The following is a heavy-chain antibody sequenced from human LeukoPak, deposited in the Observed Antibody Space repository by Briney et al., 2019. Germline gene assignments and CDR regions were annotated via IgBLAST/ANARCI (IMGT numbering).Heavy chain of an antibody. V-gene: IGHV4-39*07. CDR2: INHSGST. CDR3: ARLTLGYSSSWYPYYYYYMDV. CDR1: GGSISSSSYY. J-gene: IGHJ6*03. Sequence: SETLSLTCTVSGGSISSSSYYWSWIRQPPGKGLEWIGEINHSGSTNYNPSLKSRVTISVDTSKNQFSLKLSSVTAADTAVYYCARLTLGYSSSWYPYYYYYMDVWGKGTTVTVSS. D-gene: IGHD6-13*01.